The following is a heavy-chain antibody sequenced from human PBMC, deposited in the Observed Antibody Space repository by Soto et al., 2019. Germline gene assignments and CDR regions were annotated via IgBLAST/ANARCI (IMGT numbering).Heavy chain of an antibody. Sequence: PSATLSLTCAVYGGSFSCYYWRLIRPPPGKGLEWIGEINHSGSTNYNPSLKSRVTISVDTSKNQFSLKLSSVTAADTAVYYCARGSGCSGGSCYGNWFDPWGQGNLVTVSS. D-gene: IGHD2-15*01. J-gene: IGHJ5*02. CDR3: ARGSGCSGGSCYGNWFDP. V-gene: IGHV4-34*01. CDR1: GGSFSCYY. CDR2: INHSGST.